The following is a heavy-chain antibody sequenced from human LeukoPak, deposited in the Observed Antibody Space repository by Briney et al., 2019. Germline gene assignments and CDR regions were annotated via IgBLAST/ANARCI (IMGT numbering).Heavy chain of an antibody. V-gene: IGHV1-2*02. CDR1: GYTFTGYY. Sequence: GASVKVSCKASGYTFTGYYMHWVRQAPGQGLEWMGWINPNSGGTNYAQKFQGRVTMTRDTSISTAYMELSRLRSDDTAVYYCARDPGSGGQRGKYYFDYWGQGTLVTVSS. J-gene: IGHJ4*02. CDR3: ARDPGSGGQRGKYYFDY. CDR2: INPNSGGT. D-gene: IGHD3-10*01.